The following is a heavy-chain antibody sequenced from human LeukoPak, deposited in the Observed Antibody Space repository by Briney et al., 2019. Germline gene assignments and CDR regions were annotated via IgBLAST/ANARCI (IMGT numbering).Heavy chain of an antibody. CDR3: ARVGLYGYSSGWYYDY. J-gene: IGHJ4*02. Sequence: SETLSLTCTVSGDSISSYYWSWIRQPPGKGLEWVGYIYYSGSTNYNPSLKSRVTISVDTSKNQFSLKLSSVTAADTAVYYCARVGLYGYSSGWYYDYWGQGTLVTVSS. D-gene: IGHD6-19*01. V-gene: IGHV4-59*01. CDR1: GDSISSYY. CDR2: IYYSGST.